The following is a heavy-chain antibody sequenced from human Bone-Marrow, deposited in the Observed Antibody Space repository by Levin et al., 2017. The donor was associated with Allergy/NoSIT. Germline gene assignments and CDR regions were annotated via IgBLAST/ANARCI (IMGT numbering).Heavy chain of an antibody. D-gene: IGHD3-9*01. CDR3: AVPASYYDILTGYWASGPPQDY. CDR2: ISGSGGST. Sequence: GGSLRLSCAASGFTFSSYAMSWVRQAPGKGLEWVSAISGSGGSTYYADSVKGRFTISRDNSKNTLYLQMNSLRAEDTAVYYCAVPASYYDILTGYWASGPPQDYWGQGTLVTVSS. CDR1: GFTFSSYA. V-gene: IGHV3-23*01. J-gene: IGHJ4*02.